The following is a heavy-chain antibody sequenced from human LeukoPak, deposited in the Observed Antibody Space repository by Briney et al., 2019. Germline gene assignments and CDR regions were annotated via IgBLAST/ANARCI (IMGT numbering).Heavy chain of an antibody. CDR1: GFTFSSYA. D-gene: IGHD1-26*01. V-gene: IGHV3-23*01. Sequence: GGSLRLSCAASGFTFSSYAMRWVRQAPGKGLEWVSAISGSGGSTYYADSVKGRFTISRDNSKNTLYLQMNSLRAEDTAVYYCAKDRAWELIFDYWGQGTLVTVSS. CDR2: ISGSGGST. J-gene: IGHJ4*02. CDR3: AKDRAWELIFDY.